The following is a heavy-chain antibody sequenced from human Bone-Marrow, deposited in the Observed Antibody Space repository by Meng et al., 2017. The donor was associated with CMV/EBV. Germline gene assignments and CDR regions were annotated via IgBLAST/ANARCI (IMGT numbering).Heavy chain of an antibody. D-gene: IGHD1-1*01. V-gene: IGHV1-46*03. CDR2: SDPSGGHT. CDR3: ARAPELERRSLPFDY. CDR1: VFSFTRSY. J-gene: IGHJ4*02. Sequence: AAVNQAVASLHVVCKASVFSFTRSYIHWLRQDPGQGLECMEISDPSGGHTASAKKFQDRVTMTRDTSTSAVYMDVSSLRSEDTAVYYCARAPELERRSLPFDYWGQGTLVTVSS.